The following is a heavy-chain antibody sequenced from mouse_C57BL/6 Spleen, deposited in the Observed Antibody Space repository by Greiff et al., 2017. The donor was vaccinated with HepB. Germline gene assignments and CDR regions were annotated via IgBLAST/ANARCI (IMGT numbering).Heavy chain of an antibody. V-gene: IGHV1-4*01. CDR3: ARSVDYDGWYFDG. D-gene: IGHD2-4*01. Sequence: QVQLQQSGAELARPGASVKMSCKASGYTFTSYTMHWVKQRPGQGLEWIGYINPSSGDTKYNQKFKDKATLTADKSSSTAYMQLSSLTSEDSAVYYGARSVDYDGWYFDGWGTGTTVTVSS. CDR1: GYTFTSYT. CDR2: INPSSGDT. J-gene: IGHJ1*03.